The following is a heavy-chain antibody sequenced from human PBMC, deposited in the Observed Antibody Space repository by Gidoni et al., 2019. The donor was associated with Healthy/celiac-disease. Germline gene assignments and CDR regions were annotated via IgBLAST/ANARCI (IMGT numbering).Heavy chain of an antibody. V-gene: IGHV4-34*01. CDR2: INHGGST. D-gene: IGHD3-3*01. CDR1: GGSFSGYY. J-gene: IGHJ4*02. Sequence: QVQLQQWGAGLLKPSETLSLTCAVYGGSFSGYYWSWIRQPPGKGLEWIGEINHGGSTNYNPSLKSRVTISVDTSKNQFSLKLSSVTAADTAVYYCARAHYDFWSGYTYYFDYWGQGTLVTVSS. CDR3: ARAHYDFWSGYTYYFDY.